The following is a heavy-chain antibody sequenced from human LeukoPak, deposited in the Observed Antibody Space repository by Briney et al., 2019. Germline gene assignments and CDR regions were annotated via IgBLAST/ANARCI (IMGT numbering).Heavy chain of an antibody. CDR3: ARETSQKGAHYMDV. CDR2: IFYSGST. Sequence: SETLSLTCTVSGGSISSTDYYWGWIRQPPGKGLEWIASIFYSGSTSYNPSLKSRVTISVDTSKNQFSLKLSSVTAADTAVYYCARETSQKGAHYMDVWGKGTTVTISS. J-gene: IGHJ6*03. V-gene: IGHV4-39*02. CDR1: GGSISSTDYY. D-gene: IGHD3-16*01.